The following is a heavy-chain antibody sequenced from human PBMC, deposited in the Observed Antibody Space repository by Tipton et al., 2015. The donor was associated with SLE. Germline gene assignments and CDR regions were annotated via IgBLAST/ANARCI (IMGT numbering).Heavy chain of an antibody. Sequence: TLSLTCTVSGYSINSGYYWGWIRQPPWKGLAWIGIIYHSGYTSYNPSLKSRVTISVDTSKNQFSLNLSSVTAADTAVYYCARFPTYHFDLWGQGTLVTVSS. D-gene: IGHD2-2*01. V-gene: IGHV4-38-2*02. CDR3: ARFPTYHFDL. CDR1: GYSINSGYY. CDR2: IYHSGYT. J-gene: IGHJ4*02.